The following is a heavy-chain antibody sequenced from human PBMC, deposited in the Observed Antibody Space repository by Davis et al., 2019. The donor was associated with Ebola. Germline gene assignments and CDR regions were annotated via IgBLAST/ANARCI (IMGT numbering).Heavy chain of an antibody. CDR3: ARLDTAMVLYYYYGMDV. V-gene: IGHV4-39*01. CDR1: GGSISSSSYY. Sequence: SETLSLTCTVSGGSISSSSYYWGWIRQPPGKGLEWIGSIYYSGSTYYNPSLKSRVTISVDTSKNQFSLKLSSVTAADTAVYYCARLDTAMVLYYYYGMDVWGQGTTVTVSS. CDR2: IYYSGST. J-gene: IGHJ6*02. D-gene: IGHD5-18*01.